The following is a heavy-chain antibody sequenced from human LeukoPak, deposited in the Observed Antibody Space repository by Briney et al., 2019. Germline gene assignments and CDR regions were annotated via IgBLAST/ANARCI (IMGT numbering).Heavy chain of an antibody. CDR2: IIPICGTA. J-gene: IGHJ4*02. CDR3: AEAVYSSGWYYFDY. D-gene: IGHD6-19*01. CDR1: GGTFSSYA. Sequence: SVKVSCKASGGTFSSYAISWVRQAPGQGLEWMGRIIPICGTANYAQKFQGRVTITTDESTSTAYMELSSLRSEDTAVYYCAEAVYSSGWYYFDYWGQGTLVTVSS. V-gene: IGHV1-69*05.